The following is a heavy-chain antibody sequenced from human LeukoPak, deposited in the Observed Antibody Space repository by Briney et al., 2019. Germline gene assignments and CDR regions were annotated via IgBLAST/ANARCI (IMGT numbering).Heavy chain of an antibody. CDR3: AKDLAVWGGSGSPFDY. CDR2: ISWNSGSI. Sequence: SGRSLRLSCAASGFTFDDYAMHWVRQAPGKALEWFSGISWNSGSIGYADSVKGRFTISRDNAKNSLYLQMNSLRAEDTALYYCAKDLAVWGGSGSPFDYWGQGTLVTVSS. J-gene: IGHJ4*02. D-gene: IGHD3-10*01. V-gene: IGHV3-9*01. CDR1: GFTFDDYA.